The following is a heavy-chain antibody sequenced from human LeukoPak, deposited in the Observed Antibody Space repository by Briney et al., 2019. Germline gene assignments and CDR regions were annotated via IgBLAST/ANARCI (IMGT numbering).Heavy chain of an antibody. CDR2: ISGSGGST. V-gene: IGHV3-23*01. D-gene: IGHD3-22*01. CDR3: AKSLGKHLYDSDSSGYYYFDY. CDR1: GFTFSDYY. J-gene: IGHJ4*02. Sequence: PGGSLRLSCAASGFTFSDYYMSWIRQAPGKGLEWVSVISGSGGSTYYADSVKGRFTISRDNTKNTLYLQMNSLRAEDTAVYHCAKSLGKHLYDSDSSGYYYFDYWGQGTLVTVSS.